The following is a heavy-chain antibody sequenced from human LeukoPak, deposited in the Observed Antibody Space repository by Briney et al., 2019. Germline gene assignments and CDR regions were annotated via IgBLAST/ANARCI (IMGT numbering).Heavy chain of an antibody. CDR2: IIPIFGIA. CDR1: GGTFSSYA. V-gene: IGHV1-69*04. D-gene: IGHD2-2*02. J-gene: IGHJ4*02. CDR3: ASSYCSSTSCYMGGGGTYYFDY. Sequence: SVKVSRKASGGTFSSYAISWVRQAPGQGLEWMGRIIPIFGIANYAQKFQGRVTITADKSTSTAYMELSSLRSEDTAVYYCASSYCSSTSCYMGGGGTYYFDYWGQGTLVTVSS.